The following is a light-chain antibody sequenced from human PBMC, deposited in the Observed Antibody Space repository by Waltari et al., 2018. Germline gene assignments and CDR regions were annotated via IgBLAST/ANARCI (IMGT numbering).Light chain of an antibody. CDR2: WAS. CDR3: QQYYSTPWT. Sequence: DIVMTQSPDSLAVSLGERATINCQSSQSVLYSSNNEHFLAWYQQKPGQPPKLLIYWASTRESGVPDRFSGSGAGTDFTLTISSLQAEDVAVYYCQQYYSTPWTFGQGTKVEIK. J-gene: IGKJ1*01. CDR1: QSVLYSSNNEHF. V-gene: IGKV4-1*01.